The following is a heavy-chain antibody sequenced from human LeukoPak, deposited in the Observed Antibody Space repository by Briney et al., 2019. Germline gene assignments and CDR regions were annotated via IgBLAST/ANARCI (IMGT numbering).Heavy chain of an antibody. CDR1: GYTFTSSG. CDR3: VRDPMAAASTDDWFDP. Sequence: ASVKVSCKASGYTFTSSGISWVRQAPGQGLEWMGWISAYNGDTNSAQKLQGRVSMTTDTSTNTAYMELRSLRSDDTAVYYCVRDPMAAASTDDWFDPWGQGTLVTVSS. D-gene: IGHD6-13*01. V-gene: IGHV1-18*01. CDR2: ISAYNGDT. J-gene: IGHJ5*02.